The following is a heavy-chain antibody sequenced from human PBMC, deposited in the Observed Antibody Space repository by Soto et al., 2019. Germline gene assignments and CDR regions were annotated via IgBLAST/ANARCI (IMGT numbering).Heavy chain of an antibody. Sequence: QLQLQESGSGLVKPSQTLSLTCAVSGGSVTSGNYAWSWLRQPPGEGLEWIGYIYHSGNTYYNPSFRSRVTISLARSKNQFSLMLNSLTAADTAVYYCARAGLSSRYYFFDYWGQGSLVTVSS. CDR2: IYHSGNT. J-gene: IGHJ4*02. CDR1: GGSVTSGNYA. D-gene: IGHD1-26*01. V-gene: IGHV4-30-2*01. CDR3: ARAGLSSRYYFFDY.